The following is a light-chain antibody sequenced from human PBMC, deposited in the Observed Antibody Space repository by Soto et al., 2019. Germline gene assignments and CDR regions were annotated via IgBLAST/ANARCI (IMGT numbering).Light chain of an antibody. CDR2: KAS. Sequence: DIQMTQSPSTLSTSVGATVTITCRASQTINSWLAWYQQKPGKAPKLLIYKASYLQSWVPSTFSGSGSGTEFTLTISSLQPDDFATYYCQQYKSYSSWTFGQGTKVDIK. J-gene: IGKJ1*01. V-gene: IGKV1-5*03. CDR3: QQYKSYSSWT. CDR1: QTINSW.